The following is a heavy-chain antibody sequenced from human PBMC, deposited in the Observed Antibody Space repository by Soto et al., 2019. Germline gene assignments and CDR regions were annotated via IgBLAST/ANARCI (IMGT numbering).Heavy chain of an antibody. V-gene: IGHV1-18*04. D-gene: IGHD3-10*01. Sequence: ASVKVSCKASGYTFTSYGISWVRQAPGRGLEWMGWISAYNGNTNYAQKLQGRVTMTTDTSTSTAYMELRSLRSDDTAVYYCAIDDLVRGVNMYIALDIWGQETTVTAP. CDR2: ISAYNGNT. CDR1: GYTFTSYG. CDR3: AIDDLVRGVNMYIALDI. J-gene: IGHJ6*02.